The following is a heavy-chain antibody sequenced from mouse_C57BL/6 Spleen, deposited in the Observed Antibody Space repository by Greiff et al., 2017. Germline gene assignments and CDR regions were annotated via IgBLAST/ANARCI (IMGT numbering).Heavy chain of an antibody. CDR3: AREGDWGYAMDY. Sequence: EVKLMESGGGLVKPGGSLKLSCAASGFTFSSYAMSWVRQTPEKRLEWVATISDGGSYTYYPDNVKGRFTISRDNAKNNLYLQMSHLKSEDTAMYYCAREGDWGYAMDYWGQGTSVTVSS. J-gene: IGHJ4*01. CDR2: ISDGGSYT. D-gene: IGHD4-1*01. CDR1: GFTFSSYA. V-gene: IGHV5-4*03.